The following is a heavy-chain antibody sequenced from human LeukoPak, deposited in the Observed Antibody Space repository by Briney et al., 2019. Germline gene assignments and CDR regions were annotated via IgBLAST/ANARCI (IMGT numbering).Heavy chain of an antibody. V-gene: IGHV3-74*01. Sequence: TGGSLRLSCAVSGFTFSSYSMNWVRQAPGKGLVWVSRINSDGINTSYADSVKGRFTISRDNAKNTLNLQMNSLRAEDTAVYYCARDLGQYYDTSDNWFDPWGQGTLVTVSS. CDR2: INSDGINT. CDR1: GFTFSSYS. D-gene: IGHD3-22*01. J-gene: IGHJ5*02. CDR3: ARDLGQYYDTSDNWFDP.